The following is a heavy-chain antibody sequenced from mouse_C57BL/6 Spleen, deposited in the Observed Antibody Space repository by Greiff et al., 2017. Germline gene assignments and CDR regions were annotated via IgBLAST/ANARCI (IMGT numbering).Heavy chain of an antibody. J-gene: IGHJ4*01. CDR2: IDPSDSYT. CDR3: ASAEGYAMDY. CDR1: GYTFTSYW. V-gene: IGHV1-69*01. Sequence: VQLQQPGAELVMPGASVKLSCKASGYTFTSYWMHWVKQRPGQGLEWIGEIDPSDSYTNYNQKFKGKSTLTVDKSSSTAYMQRSSLTSEDAADYYCASAEGYAMDYWGQGTSVTVSS.